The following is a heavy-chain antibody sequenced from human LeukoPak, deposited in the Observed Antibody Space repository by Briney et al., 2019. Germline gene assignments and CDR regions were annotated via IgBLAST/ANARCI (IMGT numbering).Heavy chain of an antibody. CDR3: ARPTYSGHDFDS. V-gene: IGHV1-69*04. CDR2: IIPILGIA. CDR1: GGTFSSYA. J-gene: IGHJ4*02. Sequence: SVKVSCKASGGTFSSYAISWVRQAPGQGLEWMGRIIPILGIANYAQKFQGRVTITADKSTSTAYMELSSLRSEDTAVYYCARPTYSGHDFDSWGQGTLVTVSS. D-gene: IGHD5-12*01.